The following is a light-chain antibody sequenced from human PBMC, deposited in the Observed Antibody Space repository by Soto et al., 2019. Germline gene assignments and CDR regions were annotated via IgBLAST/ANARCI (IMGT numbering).Light chain of an antibody. V-gene: IGLV2-11*01. CDR2: DVG. CDR1: TGDVGGYNL. J-gene: IGLJ1*01. Sequence: QSALTQPRSVSGSPGRSVTFSCPETTGDVGGYNLVSWYQPHPGKAPTLLVHDVGKRPSGVPDRFSGSKSGNTASLTISGLQAEDETDYYCCAYAGSYTPYVFGTGTKLTVL. CDR3: CAYAGSYTPYV.